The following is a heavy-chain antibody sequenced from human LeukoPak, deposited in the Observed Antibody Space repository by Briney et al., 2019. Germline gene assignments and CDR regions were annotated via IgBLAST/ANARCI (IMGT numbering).Heavy chain of an antibody. CDR1: GFTFSSYW. J-gene: IGHJ4*02. D-gene: IGHD3-22*01. V-gene: IGHV3-7*03. Sequence: PGGSLRLSCAASGFTFSSYWMSWVRQAPGKGLEWVANIKQDGSEKYYVDSVKGRSTISRDNAKNSLYLQMNSLRAEDTAVYYCARDALDSSGYFFLSDYWGQGTLVTVSS. CDR2: IKQDGSEK. CDR3: ARDALDSSGYFFLSDY.